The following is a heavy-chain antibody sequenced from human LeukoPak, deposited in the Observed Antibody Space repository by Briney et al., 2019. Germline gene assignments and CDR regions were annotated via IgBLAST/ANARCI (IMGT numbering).Heavy chain of an antibody. Sequence: ASVEVSCKVSGYTLTELSMHWVRQAPGKGLEWMGGFDPEDGETIYAQKFQGRVTITEDTSTDTAYMELSSLRSEDTAVYYCATGQSGSYYVAWAYWGQGTLVTVSS. J-gene: IGHJ4*02. V-gene: IGHV1-24*01. CDR1: GYTLTELS. CDR2: FDPEDGET. D-gene: IGHD1-26*01. CDR3: ATGQSGSYYVAWAY.